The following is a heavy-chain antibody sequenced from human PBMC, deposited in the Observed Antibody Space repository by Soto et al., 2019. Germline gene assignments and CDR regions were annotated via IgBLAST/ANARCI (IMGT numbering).Heavy chain of an antibody. CDR1: GGSFSGYY. D-gene: IGHD3-10*01. CDR2: INHSGST. CDR3: ARGRVVPGVINLYYYSGMDV. V-gene: IGHV4-34*01. J-gene: IGHJ6*02. Sequence: SETLSLTCAVYGGSFSGYYWSWIRQPPGKGLEWIGEINHSGSTNYNPSLKSRVTISVDTSKNQFSLKLSSVTAADTAVYYCARGRVVPGVINLYYYSGMDVWGQGTTVPVS.